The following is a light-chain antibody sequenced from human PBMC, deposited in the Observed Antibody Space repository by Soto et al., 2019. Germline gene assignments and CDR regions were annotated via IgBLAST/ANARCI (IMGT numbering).Light chain of an antibody. V-gene: IGKV3-15*01. CDR3: QQYDTWPSIT. CDR1: PTISGT. Sequence: EIVMTQSPATLSVSPGGRATLSCRASPTISGTLAWYQQKPGQAPRLLIHGASTRAPGFAARFSGSGSGTEFTLTISSLQSEDFAIYYCQQYDTWPSITFGQGTRLEIK. J-gene: IGKJ5*01. CDR2: GAS.